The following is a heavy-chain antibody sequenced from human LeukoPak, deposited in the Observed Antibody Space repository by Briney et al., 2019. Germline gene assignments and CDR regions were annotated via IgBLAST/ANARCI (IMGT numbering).Heavy chain of an antibody. CDR2: NSYSGDT. CDR3: ATMQGLSQGGVFDY. Sequence: SDTLSLSCAVSGYSISNSNLWAWIRQPPGKGLEWIGLNSYSGDTYYNGSLTSRVTMSLDTAKSQFSLNLNTVTAVDTAMYYCATMQGLSQGGVFDYWGQGTLVTVSS. CDR1: GYSISNSNL. D-gene: IGHD6-19*01. V-gene: IGHV4-28*01. J-gene: IGHJ4*02.